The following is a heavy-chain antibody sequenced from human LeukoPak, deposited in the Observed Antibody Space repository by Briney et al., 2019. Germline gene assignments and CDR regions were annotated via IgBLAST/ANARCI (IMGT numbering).Heavy chain of an antibody. J-gene: IGHJ4*02. V-gene: IGHV1-24*01. Sequence: ASVKVSCKVSGYTLTELSMHWVRQAPGKGHEWMGGFDPEDGETIYAQKFLGRVTMTEDASTDTAYMELSSLRSEDTAVYYCATARQYYYDSSGHPYFDYWGQGTLVTVSS. CDR2: FDPEDGET. D-gene: IGHD3-22*01. CDR3: ATARQYYYDSSGHPYFDY. CDR1: GYTLTELS.